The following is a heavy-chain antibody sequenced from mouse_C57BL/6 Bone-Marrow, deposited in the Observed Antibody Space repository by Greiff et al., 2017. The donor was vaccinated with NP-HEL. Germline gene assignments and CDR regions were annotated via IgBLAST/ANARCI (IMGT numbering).Heavy chain of an antibody. Sequence: QVQLKQPGAELVKPGASVKLSCKASGYTFTSYWMHWVKQSPGQGLEWIGMIHPNSGSTNYNEKFKSKATLTVDKSSSTAYMQLSSLTSEDSAVYYCARLRSSYPWWYFDVWGTGTTVTVSS. CDR3: ARLRSSYPWWYFDV. D-gene: IGHD1-1*01. V-gene: IGHV1-64*01. J-gene: IGHJ1*03. CDR1: GYTFTSYW. CDR2: IHPNSGST.